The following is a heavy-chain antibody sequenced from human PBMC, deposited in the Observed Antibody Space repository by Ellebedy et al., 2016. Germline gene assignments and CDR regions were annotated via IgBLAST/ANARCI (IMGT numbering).Heavy chain of an antibody. CDR2: ISRDGNAK. V-gene: IGHV3-7*01. Sequence: GGSLRLSCAAPGFDLSVFWINWVRQVPGKGMEWMASISRDGNAKFYVDAGRGRFIISRDDADKSGSLQMNSLRVDDTAVYYCVRLDWSDVAYWGQGTLVTVSS. J-gene: IGHJ4*02. CDR1: GFDLSVFW. CDR3: VRLDWSDVAY. D-gene: IGHD3-3*01.